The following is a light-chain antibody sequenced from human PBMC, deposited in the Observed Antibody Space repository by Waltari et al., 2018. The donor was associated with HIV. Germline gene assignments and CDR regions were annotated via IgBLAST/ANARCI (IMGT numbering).Light chain of an antibody. CDR2: GAS. J-gene: IGKJ2*01. CDR3: QQFGTSYT. Sequence: EIVLTQSPGTLSLSPGERATLSCRASQTVSNNYLAWYQQKPGKAPRLLIYGASSRATGIPDRFSGSGSGTDFTLTISRLGPEDFAVYYCQQFGTSYTFGQGTKLEVK. CDR1: QTVSNNY. V-gene: IGKV3-20*01.